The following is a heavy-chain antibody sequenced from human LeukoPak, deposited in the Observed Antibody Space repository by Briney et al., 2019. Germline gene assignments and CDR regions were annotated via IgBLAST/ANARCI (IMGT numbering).Heavy chain of an antibody. CDR1: GFTFSSYA. J-gene: IGHJ6*02. V-gene: IGHV3-64*01. Sequence: GGSLRLSCAASGFTFSSYAMHWVRQAPGKGLEYVSAISSNGGSTYYANSVNGRFTISRDNSKNTLYLQMGSLRAEDMAVYYCARMTGRDYYYGMDVWGQGTTVTVSS. CDR3: ARMTGRDYYYGMDV. CDR2: ISSNGGST.